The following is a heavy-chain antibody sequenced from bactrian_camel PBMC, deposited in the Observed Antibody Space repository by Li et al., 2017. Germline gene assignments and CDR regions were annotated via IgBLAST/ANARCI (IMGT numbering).Heavy chain of an antibody. CDR1: SLTFDADA. Sequence: HVQLVESGGGSVQAGDSLRLSCIASSLTFDADAMGWFRQAPGKEREGIACISWGGISTYHDDSVLGRFTISRDNAKNMVYLHLNSLKTEDMAMYYCANTVAGSPYYWGQGTQVTVS. CDR2: ISWGGIST. CDR3: ANTVAGSPYY. D-gene: IGHD6*01. J-gene: IGHJ4*01. V-gene: IGHV3S60*01.